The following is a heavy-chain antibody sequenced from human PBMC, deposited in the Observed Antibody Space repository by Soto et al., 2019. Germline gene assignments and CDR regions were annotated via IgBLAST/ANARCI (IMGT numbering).Heavy chain of an antibody. Sequence: SETLSLTCTASGGSISYYHWSWIRQPAGKGLEWIGRIYSSGSTNYNPSLKSRVTMSVDTSKNQFSLKLNSVTAADTAVYYCARARFGEVLLFDYWGQGTLVTVSS. CDR3: ARARFGEVLLFDY. CDR2: IYSSGST. D-gene: IGHD3-10*02. V-gene: IGHV4-4*07. CDR1: GGSISYYH. J-gene: IGHJ4*02.